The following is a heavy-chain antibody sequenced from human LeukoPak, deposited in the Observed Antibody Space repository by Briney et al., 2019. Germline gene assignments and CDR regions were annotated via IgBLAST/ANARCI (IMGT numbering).Heavy chain of an antibody. Sequence: QSGGSLRLSCAASGFTFSSYGMHWVRQAPGKGLEWVAVIPYDGSYKYYADSVKGRFTISRDNSKNTLYLQMNSLRAEDTAVYYCAKVGDYGDYALDYWGQGTLVTVSS. CDR2: IPYDGSYK. CDR1: GFTFSSYG. V-gene: IGHV3-30*18. D-gene: IGHD4-17*01. J-gene: IGHJ4*02. CDR3: AKVGDYGDYALDY.